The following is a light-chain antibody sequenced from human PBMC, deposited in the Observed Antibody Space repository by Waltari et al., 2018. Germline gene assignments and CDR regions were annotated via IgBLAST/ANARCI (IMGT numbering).Light chain of an antibody. V-gene: IGLV2-14*01. CDR1: SSDVGGYNY. CDR3: SSYTTRRTLVV. Sequence: QSALTQPASVSGSPGQSITISCTGTSSDVGGYNYVSWYQQHPAKAPNLMIYEVSNRPPGVSNRCAGSKSDNTASLTISGLQAEDEAEYYCSSYTTRRTLVVFGGGTKLTVL. CDR2: EVS. J-gene: IGLJ2*01.